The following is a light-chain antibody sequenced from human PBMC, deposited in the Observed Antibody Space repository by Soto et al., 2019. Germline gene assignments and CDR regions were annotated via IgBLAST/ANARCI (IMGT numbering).Light chain of an antibody. CDR2: GAS. V-gene: IGKV3-15*01. J-gene: IGKJ1*01. Sequence: EIVMTQSPATLSVSPGERGTLSCRASQSVSSNLAWYQQKVGQAPRLLIYGASTRATGIPARFSGSGSGTEFTLTISRLEPEDFAVYYCQQYGSSVTFGQGTKVEIK. CDR1: QSVSSN. CDR3: QQYGSSVT.